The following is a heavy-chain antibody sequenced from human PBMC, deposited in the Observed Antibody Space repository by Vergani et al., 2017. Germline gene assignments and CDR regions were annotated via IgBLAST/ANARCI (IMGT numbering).Heavy chain of an antibody. D-gene: IGHD1-26*01. Sequence: QVQLVQSGAEVKKPGSSVKVSCKASGGTFSSYTISWVRQAPGQGLEWMGRIIPILGIANYAQKFQGRVTITADKSTSTAYMGLSSLRSGDTAVYYCARDPPGIVGVHWFDPWGQGTLVTVSS. CDR2: IIPILGIA. V-gene: IGHV1-69*08. J-gene: IGHJ5*02. CDR3: ARDPPGIVGVHWFDP. CDR1: GGTFSSYT.